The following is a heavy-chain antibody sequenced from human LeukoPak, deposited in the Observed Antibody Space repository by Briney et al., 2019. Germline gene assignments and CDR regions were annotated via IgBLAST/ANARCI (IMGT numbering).Heavy chain of an antibody. V-gene: IGHV4-31*03. D-gene: IGHD7-27*01. CDR2: INYSGST. J-gene: IGHJ4*02. CDR1: GGSISSGGYY. Sequence: SPSETLSLTCTVSGGSISSGGYYWSWIRQHPGKGLEWIGYINYSGSTYYNPSLKSRVTISVDTSKNQFSLKLSSVTAADTAVYYCARGIRPWGRDSPSNYFDYWGQGTLVTVSS. CDR3: ARGIRPWGRDSPSNYFDY.